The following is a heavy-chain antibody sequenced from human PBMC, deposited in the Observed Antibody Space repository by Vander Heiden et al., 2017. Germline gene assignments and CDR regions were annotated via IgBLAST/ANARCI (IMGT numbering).Heavy chain of an antibody. Sequence: DVQLLESGGGLVRPRGSLRLSCAASGFTFSTYALSWVRQAPGKGPEWVSAISGNGASTFYADSVKGRFTISRDNSKTMLFLQMSGLRAEDAALDSCSKSMVRGVEGSRWGPGTL. CDR3: SKSMVRGVEGSR. J-gene: IGHJ4*03. CDR2: ISGNGAST. CDR1: GFTFSTYA. V-gene: IGHV3-23*01. D-gene: IGHD3-10*01.